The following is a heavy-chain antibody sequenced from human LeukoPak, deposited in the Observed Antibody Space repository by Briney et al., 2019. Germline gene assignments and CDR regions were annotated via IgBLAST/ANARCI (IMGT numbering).Heavy chain of an antibody. V-gene: IGHV1-69*13. Sequence: ASVKVSCKASGGTFSSYPISWVRQAPGQGLAWMGGIIPIFGTANYAQKFQGRVTITADESTSTAYMELSSLRSEDTAVYYCARESVRYFDWGGNWFDPWGQGTLVTVSS. CDR1: GGTFSSYP. CDR3: ARESVRYFDWGGNWFDP. CDR2: IIPIFGTA. J-gene: IGHJ5*02. D-gene: IGHD3-9*01.